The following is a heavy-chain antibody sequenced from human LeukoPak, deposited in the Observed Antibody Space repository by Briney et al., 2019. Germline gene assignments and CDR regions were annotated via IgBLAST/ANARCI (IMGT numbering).Heavy chain of an antibody. CDR2: ISSSSSYI. D-gene: IGHD3-22*01. CDR3: ARGSTYHYDSSGYYLPPDY. J-gene: IGHJ4*02. CDR1: GFTFSSYS. Sequence: PGGSLRLSCAASGFTFSSYSMNWVRQAPGKGLEWVSSISSSSSYIYYADSVKGRFTISRDNAKNSLYLQMNSLRAEDTAVYYCARGSTYHYDSSGYYLPPDYWGQGTLVTVSS. V-gene: IGHV3-21*01.